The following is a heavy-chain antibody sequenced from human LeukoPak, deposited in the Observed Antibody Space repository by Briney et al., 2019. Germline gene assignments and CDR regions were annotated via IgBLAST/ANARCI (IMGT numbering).Heavy chain of an antibody. CDR3: AKPSIYNLVRGNGTDV. J-gene: IGHJ6*01. CDR1: VFTFSSYS. Sequence: GGCLRHSCAPPVFTFSSYSITGVRQAPGKGLEWGSSICVSGYSIYYPNSGRGRFTISRDNSKSTLYLQMNSMRVEDTATYDCAKPSIYNLVRGNGTDVWGEGTTVTVCS. CDR2: ICVSGYSI. V-gene: IGHV3-23*01. D-gene: IGHD1-20*01.